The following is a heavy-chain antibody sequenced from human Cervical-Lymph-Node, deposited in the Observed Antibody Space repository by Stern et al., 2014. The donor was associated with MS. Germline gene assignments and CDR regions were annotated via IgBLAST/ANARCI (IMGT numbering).Heavy chain of an antibody. CDR3: ARGVGYCSSTSCYADFKH. J-gene: IGHJ1*01. CDR2: IYTNGRT. CDR1: GDSISSGDYY. D-gene: IGHD2-2*01. V-gene: IGHV4-61*02. Sequence: QVQLQESGPGLVKPSQTLSLTCTVSGDSISSGDYYWNWIRQPAGKGLEWIGRIYTNGRTDYNPSLKSRITISLDTSKNQLSLKRGSVTAADTAVYYCARGVGYCSSTSCYADFKHWGQGTLVTVSS.